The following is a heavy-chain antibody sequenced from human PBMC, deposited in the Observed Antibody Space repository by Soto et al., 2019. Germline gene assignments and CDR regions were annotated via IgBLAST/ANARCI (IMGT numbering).Heavy chain of an antibody. J-gene: IGHJ4*02. Sequence: KPSETLSLTCAVYGGSFSGYYWSWIRQPPGKGLEWIGEINHSGSTNYNPSLKSRVTISVDTSKNQFSLKLSSVTAADTAVYYCARGRYYDFWSGYYAGAFDYWGQGTLVTV. D-gene: IGHD3-3*01. CDR3: ARGRYYDFWSGYYAGAFDY. CDR1: GGSFSGYY. CDR2: INHSGST. V-gene: IGHV4-34*01.